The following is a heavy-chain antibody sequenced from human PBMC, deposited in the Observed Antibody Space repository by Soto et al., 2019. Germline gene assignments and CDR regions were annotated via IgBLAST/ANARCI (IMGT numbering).Heavy chain of an antibody. CDR3: AKARAQYYDFWSGYPVDY. D-gene: IGHD3-3*01. Sequence: PGGSLRLCCAAYGFTFENYALSWVRQAPGKGPEWVSVISGSGDNTYYADSVKGRFTISRDNSKNTLYLQMNSLRAEDTAVYYCAKARAQYYDFWSGYPVDYWGQGTLVTVSS. CDR1: GFTFENYA. J-gene: IGHJ4*02. CDR2: ISGSGDNT. V-gene: IGHV3-23*01.